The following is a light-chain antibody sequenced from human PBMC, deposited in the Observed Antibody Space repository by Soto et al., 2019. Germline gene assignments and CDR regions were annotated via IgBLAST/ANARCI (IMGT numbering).Light chain of an antibody. V-gene: IGKV3-20*01. Sequence: EIVLTQSPGTLSLSPGERATLSCRASQSVSGTYLAWYQQKPGQAPRLLFFGASTRATGTPDRFSGGGSGTDFTLTISSLEPEDFAAYYCHQYDRSPWTFGQGTKVEIK. CDR2: GAS. CDR3: HQYDRSPWT. J-gene: IGKJ1*01. CDR1: QSVSGTY.